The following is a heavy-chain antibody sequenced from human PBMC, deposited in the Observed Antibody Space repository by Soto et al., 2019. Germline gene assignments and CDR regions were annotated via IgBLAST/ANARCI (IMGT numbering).Heavy chain of an antibody. CDR3: ARDRGGNSYYYYGMDV. D-gene: IGHD1-7*01. CDR1: GFTFSTYV. J-gene: IGHJ6*02. CDR2: ITGSVGTT. Sequence: HPGGSLRLSCAASGFTFSTYVMSWVRQAPGKGLEWVSAITGSVGTTYYADSVKGRFTISRDDSKNTLYLQMNSLRAEDTAVYYCARDRGGNSYYYYGMDVWGQGTTVTVSS. V-gene: IGHV3-23*01.